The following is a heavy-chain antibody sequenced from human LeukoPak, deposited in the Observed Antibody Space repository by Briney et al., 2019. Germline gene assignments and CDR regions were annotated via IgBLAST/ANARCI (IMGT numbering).Heavy chain of an antibody. J-gene: IGHJ5*02. Sequence: GRSLRLSCAASGFTFSSYAMHWVRQAPGKGLEWVAVISYDGSNKYYADSVKGRFTISRDNSKNTLYLQMNSLRAEDTAVYYCARERYDSSGYSEHNWFDPWGQGTLVTVSS. CDR1: GFTFSSYA. V-gene: IGHV3-30-3*01. D-gene: IGHD3-22*01. CDR2: ISYDGSNK. CDR3: ARERYDSSGYSEHNWFDP.